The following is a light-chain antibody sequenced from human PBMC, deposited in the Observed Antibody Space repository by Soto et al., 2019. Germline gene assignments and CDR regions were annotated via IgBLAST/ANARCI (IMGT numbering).Light chain of an antibody. Sequence: QPVLTQPPSASGTPGQRVTISCSGSSSNIGRNTVSWYQHLPGTAPKLLIYSNDQRPSGVPDRFSGSKSGTSASLAISGLQSEDEADYYCAAWDDNLHGLFGGGTKLTVL. CDR2: SND. J-gene: IGLJ2*01. V-gene: IGLV1-44*01. CDR1: SSNIGRNT. CDR3: AAWDDNLHGL.